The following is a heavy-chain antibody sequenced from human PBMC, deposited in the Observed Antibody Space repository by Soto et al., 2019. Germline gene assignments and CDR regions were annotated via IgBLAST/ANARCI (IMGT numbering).Heavy chain of an antibody. D-gene: IGHD5-12*01. CDR1: GGTFSSYA. Sequence: GASVKVSCKASGGTFSSYAISWVRQAPGQGLEWMGGIIPIFGTANYAQKFQGRVTITADKSTSTAYMELSSLRSEDTVVYYCARGGEWLRFGYGMDVWGQGTTVTVSS. CDR2: IIPIFGTA. CDR3: ARGGEWLRFGYGMDV. J-gene: IGHJ6*02. V-gene: IGHV1-69*06.